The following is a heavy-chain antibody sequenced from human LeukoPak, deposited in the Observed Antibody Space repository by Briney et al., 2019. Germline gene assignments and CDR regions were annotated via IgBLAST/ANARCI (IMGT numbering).Heavy chain of an antibody. CDR2: FDPEDGET. J-gene: IGHJ4*02. V-gene: IGHV1-24*01. D-gene: IGHD2-2*01. CDR3: ATDSGYCSSTSCWQLFDY. CDR1: GYTLTELS. Sequence: ASVKVSCKVCGYTLTELSMHWVRQAPGKGLEWMGGFDPEDGETIYAQKFQGRVTMTEDTSTDTAYMELSSLRSEDTAVYYCATDSGYCSSTSCWQLFDYWGQGTLVTVSS.